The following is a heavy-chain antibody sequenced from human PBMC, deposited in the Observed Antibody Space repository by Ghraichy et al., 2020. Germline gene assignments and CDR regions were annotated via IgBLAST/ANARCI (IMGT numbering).Heavy chain of an antibody. CDR1: GGSISSYY. J-gene: IGHJ5*02. D-gene: IGHD3-10*01. CDR3: ARAIISIGGFDP. V-gene: IGHV4-59*01. Sequence: SQTLSLTCTVSGGSISSYYWSWIRQPPWKGLEWIGYIYYSGSTNYNPSLKSRVTISVDTSKNQFSLKLSSVTAADTAVYYCARAIISIGGFDPWGQGTLVTVSS. CDR2: IYYSGST.